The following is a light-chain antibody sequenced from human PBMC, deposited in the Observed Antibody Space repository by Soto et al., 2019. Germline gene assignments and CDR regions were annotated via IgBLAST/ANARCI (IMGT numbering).Light chain of an antibody. V-gene: IGKV3-15*01. CDR1: QSVSSN. J-gene: IGKJ2*01. CDR2: GAS. CDR3: QQYNNWPPMYT. Sequence: EIVMTQSPATLSVSPGERATLSCRASQSVSSNLAWYQQKPGQAPRLLIYGASTRATRIPARFSGSGSGTEFTLTIRSLQSEDFAVYYCQQYNNWPPMYTFGQGTKLAIK.